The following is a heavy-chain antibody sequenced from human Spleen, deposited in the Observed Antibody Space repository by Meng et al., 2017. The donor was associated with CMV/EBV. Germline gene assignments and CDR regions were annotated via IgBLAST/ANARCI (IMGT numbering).Heavy chain of an antibody. CDR3: TRDKIGLFGVVIFDY. CDR1: GFSFGDYD. V-gene: IGHV3-49*04. D-gene: IGHD3-3*01. J-gene: IGHJ4*02. Sequence: GGSLRLSCATSGFSFGDYDVSWVRQAPGKGPEWVGFIRRKVYGETTEYAASVKGRFSFSRDDSKSIAYLQMNSLKTEDTAVYYCTRDKIGLFGVVIFDYWGQGTLVTVSS. CDR2: IRRKVYGETT.